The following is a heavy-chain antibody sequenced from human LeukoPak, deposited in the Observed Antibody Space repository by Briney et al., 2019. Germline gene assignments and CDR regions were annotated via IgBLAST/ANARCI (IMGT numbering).Heavy chain of an antibody. Sequence: ASVKVSCKASGYTFTSYYMHWVRQAPGQGLEWMGIINPSGGSTSYAQKFQGRVTMTRDTSTSTVYTELSSLRSEDTAVYYCASCSSTSCYQKYYYYYYYMDVWGKGTTVTVSS. CDR2: INPSGGST. D-gene: IGHD2-2*01. V-gene: IGHV1-46*01. CDR3: ASCSSTSCYQKYYYYYYYMDV. CDR1: GYTFTSYY. J-gene: IGHJ6*03.